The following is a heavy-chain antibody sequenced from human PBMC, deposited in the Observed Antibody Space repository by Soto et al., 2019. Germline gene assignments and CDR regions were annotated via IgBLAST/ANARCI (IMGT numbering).Heavy chain of an antibody. Sequence: PSETLSLTCTVSGGSISSYYWSWIRQPPGKGLEWIGYIYYSGSTNYNPSLKSRVTISVDTSKNQFSLKLSSVTAADTAVYYCARRGSGSYYNALQAGNWFDPWGQGTLVTVSS. J-gene: IGHJ5*02. CDR3: ARRGSGSYYNALQAGNWFDP. CDR2: IYYSGST. V-gene: IGHV4-59*01. D-gene: IGHD3-10*01. CDR1: GGSISSYY.